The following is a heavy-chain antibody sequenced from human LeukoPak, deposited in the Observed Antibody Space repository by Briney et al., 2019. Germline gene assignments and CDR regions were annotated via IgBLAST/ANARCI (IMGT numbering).Heavy chain of an antibody. Sequence: ASVKVSCKASGYTFTNYGITWVRQASGQGLEWMGWISAYNGNTNYAQKVQGRVTMTTDTSTSTAYMELRSLRSDDTAVYYCARGPREAAADTRYVQRWGQGTLVTVSS. J-gene: IGHJ1*01. V-gene: IGHV1-18*01. D-gene: IGHD6-13*01. CDR2: ISAYNGNT. CDR1: GYTFTNYG. CDR3: ARGPREAAADTRYVQR.